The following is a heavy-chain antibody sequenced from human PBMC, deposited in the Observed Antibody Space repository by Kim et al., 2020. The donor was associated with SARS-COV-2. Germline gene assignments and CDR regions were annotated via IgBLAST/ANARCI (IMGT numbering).Heavy chain of an antibody. D-gene: IGHD6-19*01. CDR3: AKDSSGCYGLDRYNWFDP. Sequence: SQTLSLTCAISGDSVSSNSAAWNWIRQSPSRGLEWLGRTYYRSKWYNDYAVSVKSRITINPDTSKNQFSLQLNSVTPEDTAVYYCAKDSSGCYGLDRYNWFDPWGQGTLVTVSS. V-gene: IGHV6-1*01. CDR1: GDSVSSNSAA. CDR2: TYYRSKWYN. J-gene: IGHJ5*02.